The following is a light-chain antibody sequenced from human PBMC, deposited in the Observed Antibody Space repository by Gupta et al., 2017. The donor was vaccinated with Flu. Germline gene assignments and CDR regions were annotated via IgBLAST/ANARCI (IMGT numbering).Light chain of an antibody. CDR2: GAS. V-gene: IGKV3-15*01. CDR3: QQYNNWPRT. J-gene: IGKJ1*01. Sequence: DIVMTQSPATLSVSPGERATLSCRASQSVSSNLAWYQQKPGQAPRLLIYGASTRATGIPARFSGSESGTEFTLTISSLQSEDFAVYYCQQYNNWPRTFGQWTKVEIK. CDR1: QSVSSN.